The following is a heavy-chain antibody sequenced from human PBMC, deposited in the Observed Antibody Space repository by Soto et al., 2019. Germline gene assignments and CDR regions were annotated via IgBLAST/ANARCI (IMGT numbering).Heavy chain of an antibody. Sequence: GGSLRLSCAASGFTFSSYGMHWVRQAPGKGLEWVAVISYDGSNKYYAGSVKGRFTISRDNSKNTLYLQMNSLRAEDTAVYYCAKDHITGTPLSDYYYYGMDVWGQGTTVTVSS. V-gene: IGHV3-30*18. J-gene: IGHJ6*02. CDR3: AKDHITGTPLSDYYYYGMDV. D-gene: IGHD1-20*01. CDR2: ISYDGSNK. CDR1: GFTFSSYG.